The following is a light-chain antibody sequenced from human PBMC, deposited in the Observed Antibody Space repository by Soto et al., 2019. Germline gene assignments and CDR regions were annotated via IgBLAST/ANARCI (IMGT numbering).Light chain of an antibody. J-gene: IGLJ3*02. CDR1: SSDVGNYKY. Sequence: QSALTQPASVSGSPGQSITISCTGTSSDVGNYKYVSWYQQHPGKAPKLMIYEVRNRPSGVSNRLSGSKSGNTASLTISGLQADDEADYYCCSYTSSSIRVFGGGTKVTVL. CDR2: EVR. V-gene: IGLV2-14*01. CDR3: CSYTSSSIRV.